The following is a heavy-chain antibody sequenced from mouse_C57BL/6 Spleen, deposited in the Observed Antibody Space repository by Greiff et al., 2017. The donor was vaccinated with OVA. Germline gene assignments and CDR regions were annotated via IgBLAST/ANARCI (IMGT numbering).Heavy chain of an antibody. V-gene: IGHV1-52*01. J-gene: IGHJ1*03. CDR1: GYTFTSYW. CDR2: IDPSDSET. CDR3: ARTVVAPDV. Sequence: QVQLQQPGAELVRPGSSVKLSCKASGYTFTSYWMHWVKQRPIQGLEWSGNIDPSDSETHYNQKFKDKATLTVDKSSSTAYMQLSSLTSEDSAVYYCARTVVAPDVWGTGTTVTVSS. D-gene: IGHD1-1*01.